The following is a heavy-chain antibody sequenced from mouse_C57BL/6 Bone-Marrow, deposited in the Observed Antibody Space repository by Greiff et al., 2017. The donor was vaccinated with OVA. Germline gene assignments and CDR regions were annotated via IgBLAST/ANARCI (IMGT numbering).Heavy chain of an antibody. CDR2: IYPGDGDT. D-gene: IGHD2-10*02. Sequence: VQLQESGPELVQPGASVKISCKASGYAFSSSWMNWVKQRPGTGLEWIGRIYPGDGDTNYNGKFKGKATLTADKSSSTAYMQLRSLTSEDSAVYVCAVWSKDYWGQGTSVTVSS. CDR3: AVWSKDY. CDR1: GYAFSSSW. J-gene: IGHJ4*01. V-gene: IGHV1-82*01.